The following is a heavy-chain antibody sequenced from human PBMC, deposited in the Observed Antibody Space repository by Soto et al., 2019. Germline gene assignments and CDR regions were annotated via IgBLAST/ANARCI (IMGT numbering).Heavy chain of an antibody. V-gene: IGHV3-23*01. Sequence: PEGSLRLSCAASRFTFSSYAMSWVRQAPGKGLEWVSAISGSGGSTYYADSVKGRFTISRDNSKNTLYLQMNSLRAEDTTVYYCAKGRSSFDYWGQGTLVTVSS. CDR1: RFTFSSYA. CDR2: ISGSGGST. J-gene: IGHJ4*02. D-gene: IGHD3-10*01. CDR3: AKGRSSFDY.